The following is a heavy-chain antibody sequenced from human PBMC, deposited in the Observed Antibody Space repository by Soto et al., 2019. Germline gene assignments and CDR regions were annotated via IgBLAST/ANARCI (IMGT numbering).Heavy chain of an antibody. Sequence: QVHLMQSGAEVKKPGASVKVSCKASGYTFTCYEITWVRQAPGQGLEWMGWISAYSGNTNYAQKLQGRLTMTTDTSTNTAYMELRSLRSDDTAVYYCARVVKAGDYGDYGRYYFDYWGHGTLVTVSS. CDR3: ARVVKAGDYGDYGRYYFDY. D-gene: IGHD4-17*01. V-gene: IGHV1-18*04. J-gene: IGHJ4*01. CDR2: ISAYSGNT. CDR1: GYTFTCYE.